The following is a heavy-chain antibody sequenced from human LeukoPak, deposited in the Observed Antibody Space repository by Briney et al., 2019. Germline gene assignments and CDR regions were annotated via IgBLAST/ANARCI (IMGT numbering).Heavy chain of an antibody. V-gene: IGHV4-4*07. CDR3: ARASELLWFGELLSSSNWFDP. CDR2: IYTSGST. D-gene: IGHD3-10*01. Sequence: SETLSLTCTVSGGSISSYYWSWIRQPAGKGLEWIGRIYTSGSTNYNPSLKSRVTMSVDTSKNQFSLKLSSVTAADTAVYYCARASELLWFGELLSSSNWFDPWGQGTLVTVSS. J-gene: IGHJ5*02. CDR1: GGSISSYY.